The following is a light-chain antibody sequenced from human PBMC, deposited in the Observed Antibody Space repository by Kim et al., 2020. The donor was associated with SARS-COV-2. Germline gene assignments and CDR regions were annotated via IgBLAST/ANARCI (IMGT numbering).Light chain of an antibody. CDR2: AAS. V-gene: IGKV1-12*01. CDR1: QGISSW. J-gene: IGKJ4*01. CDR3: QQANSFPLT. Sequence: ASVGDRVTSTGRASQGISSWLGWYQQKPGKAPKLLIYAASSLQSGVPSRFSGSGSGTDFTLTISSLQPEDFATYYCQQANSFPLTFGGGTKVDIK.